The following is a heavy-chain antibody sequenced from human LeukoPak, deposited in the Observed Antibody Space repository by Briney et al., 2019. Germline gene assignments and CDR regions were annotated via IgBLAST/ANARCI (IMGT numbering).Heavy chain of an antibody. D-gene: IGHD3-10*01. CDR2: IKQDGSEK. Sequence: GGSLRLSCAASGFTFSSYWMSWVRQAPGKGLEWVANIKQDGSEKYYVDSVKGRFTISRDNAKNSLYLQMNSLRAEDTAVYYCARNLLLWFGELFGNYAFDIWGQGTMVTVSS. CDR3: ARNLLLWFGELFGNYAFDI. J-gene: IGHJ3*02. CDR1: GFTFSSYW. V-gene: IGHV3-7*01.